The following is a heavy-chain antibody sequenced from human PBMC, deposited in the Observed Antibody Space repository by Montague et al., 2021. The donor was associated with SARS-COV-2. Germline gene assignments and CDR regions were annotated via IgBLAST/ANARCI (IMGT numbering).Heavy chain of an antibody. CDR3: ANEEVPNDY. CDR2: ISISGDKT. CDR1: EFSFSTHA. V-gene: IGHV3-23*01. J-gene: IGHJ4*02. Sequence: SLRLSCAVSEFSFSTHAMSWVRQAPGEGLEWVSGISISGDKTYYADSVKGRFTISRDNSKNTVFLQMNSLRADDTATYYCANEEVPNDYWGRGTLVTVSS.